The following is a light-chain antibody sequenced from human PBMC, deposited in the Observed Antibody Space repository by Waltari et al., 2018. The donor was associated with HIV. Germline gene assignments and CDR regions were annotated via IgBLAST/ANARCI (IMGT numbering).Light chain of an antibody. J-gene: IGLJ2*01. V-gene: IGLV2-14*03. CDR3: SSYTSSNTVV. CDR1: SSDVGGYNY. CDR2: DVT. Sequence: QSALTQPASVSGSPGQSITISCTGTSSDVGGYNYVSWYQQHPGKAPKVMIYDVTNRPSGVSNRFSGSKSGNTASLTISGLQAEDGADYYCSSYTSSNTVVFGGGTKLTVL.